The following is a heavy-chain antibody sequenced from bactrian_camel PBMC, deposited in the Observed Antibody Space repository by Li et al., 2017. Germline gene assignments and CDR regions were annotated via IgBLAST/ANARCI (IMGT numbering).Heavy chain of an antibody. J-gene: IGHJ4*01. CDR1: GFTAANCG. Sequence: VQLVESGGGSVQAGGSLRLSCTAPGFTAANCGMDWYRRAPGKEREGVAAIDSDGDEYYADSVKGRFTVSRNNANNTVTLMMNSLNPDDAAMYYCAANFGPYRSAPYLARRANFLGRGTQVTVS. V-gene: IGHV3S55*01. CDR2: IDSDGDE. D-gene: IGHD2*01.